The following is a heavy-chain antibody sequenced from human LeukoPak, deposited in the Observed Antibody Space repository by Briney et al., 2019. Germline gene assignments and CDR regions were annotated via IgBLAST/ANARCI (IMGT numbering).Heavy chain of an antibody. CDR2: ISGSGGST. V-gene: IGHV3-23*01. J-gene: IGHJ5*02. CDR1: GFTFSSYA. D-gene: IGHD3-10*02. CDR3: AKAVTMWQLTGNWFDP. Sequence: GGSLRLSCAASGFTFSSYAMSWVRQAPGKGLEWVSAISGSGGSTYCADSVKGRFTISRDNSKNTLYLQMNSLRAEDTAVYYCAKAVTMWQLTGNWFDPWGQGTLVTVSS.